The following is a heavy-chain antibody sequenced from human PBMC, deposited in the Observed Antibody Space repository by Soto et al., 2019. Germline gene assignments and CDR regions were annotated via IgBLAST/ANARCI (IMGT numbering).Heavy chain of an antibody. J-gene: IGHJ6*02. Sequence: QVQLVQSGAEVKKPGSSVKVSCKASGGTFSSYAISWVRQAPGQGLEWMGGIIPIFGTANYAQKFQGRVTITADESTSTAYMELSSLRSEDTAVDYCARGRDLVVLVPAAVDGAYYYGMDVLGQGTTVTVSS. CDR2: IIPIFGTA. D-gene: IGHD2-2*01. V-gene: IGHV1-69*12. CDR3: ARGRDLVVLVPAAVDGAYYYGMDV. CDR1: GGTFSSYA.